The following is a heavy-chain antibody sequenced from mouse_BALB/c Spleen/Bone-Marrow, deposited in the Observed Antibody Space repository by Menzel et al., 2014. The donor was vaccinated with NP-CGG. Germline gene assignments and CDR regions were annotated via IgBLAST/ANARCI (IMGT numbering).Heavy chain of an antibody. CDR2: ITSGGGST. CDR3: ARQETWALDY. J-gene: IGHJ2*01. CDR1: GFTFSDYA. Sequence: DVMLVESGGGLVKPGGSLKLSCAASGFTFSDYAVSWVRQSPEKRLEWVATITSGGGSTYYPDSVKGRFTISRDNAKNTLYLQMSSLRSEDTAMYYCARQETWALDYWGQGTTLTVSS. V-gene: IGHV5-9-3*01. D-gene: IGHD4-1*01.